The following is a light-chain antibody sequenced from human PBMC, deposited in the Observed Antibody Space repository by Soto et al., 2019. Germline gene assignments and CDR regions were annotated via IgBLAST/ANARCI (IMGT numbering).Light chain of an antibody. CDR2: DAS. V-gene: IGKV3-11*01. J-gene: IGKJ5*01. CDR3: QHRSNWIT. Sequence: EIVLTQSPATLSLSPGERATLSCRASQSVSNYLAWYKQKPGQAPSLLMYDASNRATGIPARFSGSGSGTDFALTIRSLEPEDFAVYYCQHRSNWITFGQGTRLEIK. CDR1: QSVSNY.